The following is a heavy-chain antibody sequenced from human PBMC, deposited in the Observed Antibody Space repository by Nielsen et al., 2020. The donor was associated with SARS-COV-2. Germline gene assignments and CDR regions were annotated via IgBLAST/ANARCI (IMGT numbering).Heavy chain of an antibody. CDR1: GFTFSSYA. CDR3: AKGDGYCTNGVCYTSSYYFDY. D-gene: IGHD2-8*01. CDR2: VSYDGRNK. V-gene: IGHV3-30*18. J-gene: IGHJ4*02. Sequence: GESLKISCAASGFTFSSYAMSWVRQAPGKGLEWVAVVSYDGRNKYHADSVKGRFTISRDNSKNTLYLQMNSLRAEDTAVYYCAKGDGYCTNGVCYTSSYYFDYWGQGTLVTVSS.